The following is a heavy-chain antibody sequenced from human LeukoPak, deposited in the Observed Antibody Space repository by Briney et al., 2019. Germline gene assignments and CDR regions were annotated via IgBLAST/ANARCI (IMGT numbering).Heavy chain of an antibody. V-gene: IGHV3-53*01. Sequence: GGSLRLSCAASGFTVSSNYMSWVRQAPGKGLEWVSVIYSGGSTYYADSVKGRFTISRDNSKNTLYLQMNSLRAEDTAVYYCAKLKGAYTVTAIGAFDIWGQGTMVTVSS. CDR3: AKLKGAYTVTAIGAFDI. CDR2: IYSGGST. D-gene: IGHD4-17*01. J-gene: IGHJ3*02. CDR1: GFTVSSNY.